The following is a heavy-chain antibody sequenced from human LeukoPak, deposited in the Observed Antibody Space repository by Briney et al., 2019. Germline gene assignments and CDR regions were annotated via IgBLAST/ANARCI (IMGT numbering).Heavy chain of an antibody. Sequence: GESLKISCEGSGYSFTSYWIGWVRQMPGKGLEWMGIIYPGDSDTRYSPSFQGQVTISADKSISTAYLQWSSLKASDTAMYYCARTFDSSGYPDYFDYWGQGTLVTVSS. J-gene: IGHJ4*01. V-gene: IGHV5-51*01. D-gene: IGHD3-22*01. CDR1: GYSFTSYW. CDR2: IYPGDSDT. CDR3: ARTFDSSGYPDYFDY.